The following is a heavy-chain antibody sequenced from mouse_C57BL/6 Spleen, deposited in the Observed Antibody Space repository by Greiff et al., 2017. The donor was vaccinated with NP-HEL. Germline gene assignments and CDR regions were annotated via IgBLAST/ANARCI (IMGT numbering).Heavy chain of an antibody. V-gene: IGHV5-17*01. CDR2: ISSGSSTI. CDR1: GFTFSDYG. Sequence: EVQLVESGGGLVKPGGSLKLSCAASGFTFSDYGMHWVRQAPEKGLEWVAYISSGSSTIYYAETVKGRFTISRDNAKNTLFLQMTSLRSEDTAMYYCARPHYYGSSPLFAYWGQGTLVTVSA. D-gene: IGHD1-1*01. CDR3: ARPHYYGSSPLFAY. J-gene: IGHJ3*01.